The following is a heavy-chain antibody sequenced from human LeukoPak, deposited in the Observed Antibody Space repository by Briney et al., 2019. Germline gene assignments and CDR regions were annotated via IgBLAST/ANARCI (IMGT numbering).Heavy chain of an antibody. CDR1: GDAISSNY. D-gene: IGHD6-13*01. J-gene: IGHJ4*02. V-gene: IGHV4-59*01. Sequence: SETLSLTCTISGDAISSNYWSWIRQPPGKGLEWIGYIYYTGRTKNNPSLKSRVTISVDTSKNQFSLKLTSVAAADTAVYYCAKYSSSSNVLDYWGQGTLVTVSS. CDR3: AKYSSSSNVLDY. CDR2: IYYTGRT.